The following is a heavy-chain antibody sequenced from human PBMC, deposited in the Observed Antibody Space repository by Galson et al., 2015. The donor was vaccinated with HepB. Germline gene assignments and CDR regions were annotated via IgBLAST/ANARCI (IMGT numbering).Heavy chain of an antibody. D-gene: IGHD3-3*01. CDR1: GFTFSDYY. J-gene: IGHJ4*02. V-gene: IGHV3-11*01. CDR3: ARDLSNGDDFWSGPAGGSGY. CDR2: ISSSGSTI. Sequence: SLRLSCAASGFTFSDYYMSWIRQAPGKGLEWVSYISSSGSTIYYADSVKGRFTISRDNAKNSLYLQMNSLRAEDTAVYYCARDLSNGDDFWSGPAGGSGYWGQGTLVTVSS.